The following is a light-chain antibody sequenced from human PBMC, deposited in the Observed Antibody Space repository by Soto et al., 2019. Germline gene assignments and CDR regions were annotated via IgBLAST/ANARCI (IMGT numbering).Light chain of an antibody. J-gene: IGKJ3*01. V-gene: IGKV4-1*01. CDR1: QSLRSS. CDR2: WAS. Sequence: MTQSPDTLSVSLGERATLSCRASQSLRSSLAWYQQKPGQPLKLLIYWASTRESGVPDRFSGSGSGTDFTLTINGLQAEDVAVYFCQQYHTTPFTFGPGTKVDIK. CDR3: QQYHTTPFT.